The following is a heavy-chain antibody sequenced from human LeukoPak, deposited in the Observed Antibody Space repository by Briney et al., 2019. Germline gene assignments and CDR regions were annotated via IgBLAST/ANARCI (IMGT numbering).Heavy chain of an antibody. J-gene: IGHJ4*02. Sequence: SETLSLTCAVYGGSFSGYYWSWIRQPPGKGLEWIGTISYSGSTTYNPSLKSRVTISADMSKNQFSLKLSSVTAADTGVYYCARQESYGDCDYWGQGTLVTVSS. V-gene: IGHV4-34*01. CDR1: GGSFSGYY. CDR2: ISYSGST. CDR3: ARQESYGDCDY. D-gene: IGHD4-17*01.